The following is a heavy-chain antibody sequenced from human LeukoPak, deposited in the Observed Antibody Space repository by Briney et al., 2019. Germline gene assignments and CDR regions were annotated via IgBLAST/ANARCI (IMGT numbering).Heavy chain of an antibody. V-gene: IGHV4-34*01. CDR1: GGSFSGYY. CDR3: ARRDYYFDY. Sequence: SETLSLTCAVYGGSFSGYYWSWIRQPPGKGLEWIGEINHSGSTNYNPSLKSRVTISVDTSKNQFSLKLSSVTAADTAVYYCARRDYYFDYWGQGTLVTVSS. D-gene: IGHD3/OR15-3a*01. J-gene: IGHJ4*02. CDR2: INHSGST.